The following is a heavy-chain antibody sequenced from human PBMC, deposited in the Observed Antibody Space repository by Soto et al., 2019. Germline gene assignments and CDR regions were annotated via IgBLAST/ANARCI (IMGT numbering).Heavy chain of an antibody. J-gene: IGHJ6*03. CDR1: GFTFSSYS. CDR2: ISSSSSTI. CDR3: ARDNIPADIGYYYYYMDV. V-gene: IGHV3-48*01. Sequence: GGSLRLSCAASGFTFSSYSMNWVRQAPGKGLEWVSYISSSSSTIYYADSVKGRFTISRDNAKNSLYLEMNSLRAEDTAVYYCARDNIPADIGYYYYYMDVWGKGNTVTVSS. D-gene: IGHD2-2*02.